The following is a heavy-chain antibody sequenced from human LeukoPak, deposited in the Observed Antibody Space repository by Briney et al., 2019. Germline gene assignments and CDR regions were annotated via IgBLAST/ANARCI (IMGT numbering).Heavy chain of an antibody. CDR3: ARDPGPIGRKWGAFDM. D-gene: IGHD1-14*01. J-gene: IGHJ3*02. V-gene: IGHV3-7*01. CDR1: RFTFSNYW. Sequence: GGSLRLSCEASRFTFSNYWMGWLRQAPGKGLEWVAGIKEDGGQTQYVDSVKGRLTISRDNARNLLYLQMNSLRGEDTAVYYCARDPGPIGRKWGAFDMWGQGTMVTVAS. CDR2: IKEDGGQT.